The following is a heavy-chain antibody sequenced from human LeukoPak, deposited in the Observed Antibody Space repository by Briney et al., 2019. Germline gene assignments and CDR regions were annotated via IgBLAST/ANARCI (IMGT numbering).Heavy chain of an antibody. V-gene: IGHV4-4*02. J-gene: IGHJ4*02. CDR2: VNLRGST. Sequence: SETLSLTCGVSGGSITSTNSWTWVRQPPGKGLEWIGEVNLRGSTNYNPSLMGRVAISVDMSENHISLQLTSVTAADTAVYYCAREGGPYRPLDYSGEGTLVTVSS. CDR1: GGSITSTNS. CDR3: AREGGPYRPLDY.